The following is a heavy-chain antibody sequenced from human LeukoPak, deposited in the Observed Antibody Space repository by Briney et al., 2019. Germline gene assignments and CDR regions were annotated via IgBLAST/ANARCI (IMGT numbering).Heavy chain of an antibody. V-gene: IGHV4-59*01. Sequence: SEALSLTCTVSGGSISTYYWSWIRQPPGKGLEWIGYIDHSGSTNYNPSLKSRVTISLDTSKNQFSVKLSSLTTADTAVYYCARGRRSSGRHDAFDVWGQGTMVTVSS. CDR3: ARGRRSSGRHDAFDV. CDR1: GGSISTYY. D-gene: IGHD1-26*01. CDR2: IDHSGST. J-gene: IGHJ3*01.